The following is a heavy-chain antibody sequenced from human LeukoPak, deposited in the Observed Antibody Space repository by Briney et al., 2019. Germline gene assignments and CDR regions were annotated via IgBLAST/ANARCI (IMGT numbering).Heavy chain of an antibody. CDR1: GYTFTSYG. D-gene: IGHD3-10*01. V-gene: IGHV1-18*04. Sequence: GASVKVSCKASGYTFTSYGISWVRQAPGQGLEWMGWISAYNGNTNYAQKLQGRVTMTTDTSTSTAYMELRSLRSDDTAVYYCARISITMVRGAYYYGMDVWGKGTTVIVSS. J-gene: IGHJ6*04. CDR2: ISAYNGNT. CDR3: ARISITMVRGAYYYGMDV.